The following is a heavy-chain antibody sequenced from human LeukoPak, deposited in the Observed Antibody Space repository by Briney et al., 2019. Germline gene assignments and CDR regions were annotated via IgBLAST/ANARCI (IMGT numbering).Heavy chain of an antibody. CDR2: INPGGRST. V-gene: IGHV1-46*01. Sequence: ASVKVSCKASGYTFTNYYIHWVRQAPGQGLEWMGIINPGGRSTSYAQKFQGRVTMTRDTSTSTVYMELSSLRSEDTAVYYCAKSNGYGLIDIWGQGTMVTVSS. D-gene: IGHD3-22*01. CDR1: GYTFTNYY. CDR3: AKSNGYGLIDI. J-gene: IGHJ3*02.